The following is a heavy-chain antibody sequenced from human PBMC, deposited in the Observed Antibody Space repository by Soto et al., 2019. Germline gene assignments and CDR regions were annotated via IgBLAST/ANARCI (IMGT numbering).Heavy chain of an antibody. D-gene: IGHD3-10*01. CDR1: GFTFSSYA. Sequence: GGSLRLSCAASGFTFSSYAMSWVRQAPGKGLEWVSAISGSGGSTYYADSVKGRFIICRDNSKNTLYLQMNSLRAEDTAVYYCAKDPNYYGSGSLFDYWGQGTLVTVSS. V-gene: IGHV3-23*01. J-gene: IGHJ4*02. CDR2: ISGSGGST. CDR3: AKDPNYYGSGSLFDY.